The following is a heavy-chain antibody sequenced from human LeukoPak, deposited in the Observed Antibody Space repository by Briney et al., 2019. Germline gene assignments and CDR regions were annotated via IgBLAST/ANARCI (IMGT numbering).Heavy chain of an antibody. CDR1: GGTFSSYA. CDR2: IIPIFGTA. D-gene: IGHD3-22*01. V-gene: IGHV1-69*13. CDR3: ARDSGGYYDSSGYYLGAFDI. Sequence: ASVKVSCKASGGTFSSYAISWVRQAPGQGLEWMGGIIPIFGTANYAQKFRGRVTITADESTSTAYMELSSLRSEDTAVYYCARDSGGYYDSSGYYLGAFDIWGQGTMVTVSS. J-gene: IGHJ3*02.